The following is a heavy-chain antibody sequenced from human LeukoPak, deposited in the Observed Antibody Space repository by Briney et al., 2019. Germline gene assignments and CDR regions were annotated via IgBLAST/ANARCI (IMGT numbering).Heavy chain of an antibody. CDR3: ARDYIGTTTVMVSY. CDR2: IWYDGSNK. Sequence: GGSLRLSCAASGFTFSSYGMHWVRQAPGKGLEWVAVIWYDGSNKYYADSVKGRFTISRDNSKNTLYLQMNSLRAEDTAVYYCARDYIGTTTVMVSYWGQGTLVTVSS. D-gene: IGHD4-17*01. V-gene: IGHV3-33*01. J-gene: IGHJ4*02. CDR1: GFTFSSYG.